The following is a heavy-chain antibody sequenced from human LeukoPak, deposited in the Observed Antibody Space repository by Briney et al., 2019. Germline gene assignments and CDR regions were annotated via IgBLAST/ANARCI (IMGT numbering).Heavy chain of an antibody. V-gene: IGHV3-23*01. J-gene: IGHJ3*02. D-gene: IGHD3-3*01. CDR3: AKDERSITIFGVVISDAFDI. CDR2: ISGSGGST. CDR1: GFTFSSYA. Sequence: GGSLRLSCAASGFTFSSYAMSWVRQAPGKGLEWVSAISGSGGSTYYADSVKGRFTISSDNSKNSLYLQMNSLRAEDTAVYYCAKDERSITIFGVVISDAFDIWGQGTMVTVSS.